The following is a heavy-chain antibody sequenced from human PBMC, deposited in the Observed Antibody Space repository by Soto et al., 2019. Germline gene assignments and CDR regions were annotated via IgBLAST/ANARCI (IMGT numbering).Heavy chain of an antibody. CDR2: IYYSGRT. V-gene: IGHV4-31*03. Sequence: NPSETLSLTCIVSGGSINSAGYYCIWVRQHPGKGLELIGNIYYSGRTYYNPSLKSRVSIEVDTSNNHFSLTLRSVTPADTAVYFCARLPSIINYPMDVWGQGTTVTVSS. CDR3: ARLPSIINYPMDV. D-gene: IGHD3-10*01. CDR1: GGSINSAGYY. J-gene: IGHJ6*02.